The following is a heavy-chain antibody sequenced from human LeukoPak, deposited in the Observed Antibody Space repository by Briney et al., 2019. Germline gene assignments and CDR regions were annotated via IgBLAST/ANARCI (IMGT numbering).Heavy chain of an antibody. D-gene: IGHD6-13*01. V-gene: IGHV3-30-3*01. CDR2: ISYDGSNK. CDR3: ARGYSSSWYGY. Sequence: PGGSLRLSCAASGFTFSSYAMHWVRQAPGKGLEWVAVISYDGSNKYYADSVKGRFTISRDNSKNTLYLQMNSLRAEDTAVYYCARGYSSSWYGYWGQGTLVTVSS. CDR1: GFTFSSYA. J-gene: IGHJ4*02.